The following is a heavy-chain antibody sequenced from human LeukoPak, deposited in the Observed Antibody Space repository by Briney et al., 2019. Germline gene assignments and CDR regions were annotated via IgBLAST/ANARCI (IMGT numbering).Heavy chain of an antibody. D-gene: IGHD2-2*01. V-gene: IGHV3-53*01. CDR1: GFTVSNNY. CDR2: IYSDGTT. CDR3: TRPGLLGAVDNPIVVVPFGY. J-gene: IGHJ4*02. Sequence: PGGSLRLSCAASGFTVSNNYMSWVRQAPGKKLEWVSDIYSDGTTFYADSVKGRFTISRDNSKNTLYLQMNSLRAEDTAVYHCTRPGLLGAVDNPIVVVPFGYWGQGTLITVSS.